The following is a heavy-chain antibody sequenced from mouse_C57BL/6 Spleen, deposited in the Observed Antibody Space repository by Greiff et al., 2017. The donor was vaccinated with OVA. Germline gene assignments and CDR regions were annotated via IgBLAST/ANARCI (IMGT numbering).Heavy chain of an antibody. Sequence: EVKVVESGEGLVKPGGSLKLSCAASGFTFSSYAMSWVRQTPEKRLEWVAYISSGGDYIYYADTVKGRFTISRDNARNTLYLQMSSLKSEDTAMYYCTRERDGYPLYWYFDVWGTGTTVTVSS. J-gene: IGHJ1*03. V-gene: IGHV5-9-1*02. D-gene: IGHD2-3*01. CDR3: TRERDGYPLYWYFDV. CDR1: GFTFSSYA. CDR2: ISSGGDYI.